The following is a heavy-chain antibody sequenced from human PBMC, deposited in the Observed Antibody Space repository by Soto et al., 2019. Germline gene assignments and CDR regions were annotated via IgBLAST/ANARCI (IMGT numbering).Heavy chain of an antibody. D-gene: IGHD2-15*01. Sequence: QVQLVQSGAEVREPGASVKVSCKTSGYTFSRYGITWVRQAPGQGLEWMGWINGNTGHTIYAMNLEDRLTISTDTSTSTAYMELRSLRPEDTAVYYCARDPTYSDNGMVVPAKYGMDVWGQGTTVTVSS. CDR2: INGNTGHT. CDR1: GYTFSRYG. J-gene: IGHJ6*02. CDR3: ARDPTYSDNGMVVPAKYGMDV. V-gene: IGHV1-18*01.